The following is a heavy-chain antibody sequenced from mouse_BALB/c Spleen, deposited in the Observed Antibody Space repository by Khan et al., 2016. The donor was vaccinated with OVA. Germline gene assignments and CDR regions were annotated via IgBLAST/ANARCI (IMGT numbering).Heavy chain of an antibody. Sequence: VQLQQSGAELARPGASVKMSCKATDYTFSNYTMHWLKQRPGQGLEWIGYINPSTSYAYYNQKFNDRATLTADKSSSTAYMQLSSLTSDDSAVXYCASFYRYPAWFAYWGQGTLVTVSA. V-gene: IGHV1-4*01. D-gene: IGHD2-14*01. CDR1: DYTFSNYT. CDR2: INPSTSYA. CDR3: ASFYRYPAWFAY. J-gene: IGHJ3*01.